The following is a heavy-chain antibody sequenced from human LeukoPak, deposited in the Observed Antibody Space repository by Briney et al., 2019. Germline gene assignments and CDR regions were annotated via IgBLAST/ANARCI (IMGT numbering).Heavy chain of an antibody. Sequence: GGSPRLSCAASGFTFSSYSMNWVRQAPGKGLEWVSSISSSSSYIYYADSVKGRFTISRDNAKNSLYLQMNSLRAEDTAVYYCARVTDYGDYLDAFDIWGQGTMVTVSS. CDR1: GFTFSSYS. CDR3: ARVTDYGDYLDAFDI. J-gene: IGHJ3*02. V-gene: IGHV3-21*01. D-gene: IGHD4-17*01. CDR2: ISSSSSYI.